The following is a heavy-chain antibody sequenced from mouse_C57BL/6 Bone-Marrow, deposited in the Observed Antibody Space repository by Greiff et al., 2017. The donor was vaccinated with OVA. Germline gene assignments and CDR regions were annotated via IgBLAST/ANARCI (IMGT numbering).Heavy chain of an antibody. V-gene: IGHV1-5*01. CDR3: TGSFYGDPYFDY. CDR2: IYPGNSDT. Sequence: EVQLQQSGTVLARPGASVKMSCKTSGYTFTSYWMHWVKQRPGQGLEWIGAIYPGNSDTSYNQKFKGKAKLTAVTSARTAYMELSSLTNEDSAVYYCTGSFYGDPYFDYWGQGTTLTVSS. CDR1: GYTFTSYW. J-gene: IGHJ2*01. D-gene: IGHD1-1*01.